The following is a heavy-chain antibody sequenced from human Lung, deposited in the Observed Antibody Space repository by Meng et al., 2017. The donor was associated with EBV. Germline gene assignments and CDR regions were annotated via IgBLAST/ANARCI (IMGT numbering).Heavy chain of an antibody. V-gene: IGHV7-4-1*02. Sequence: QVQLVQSGSELKKPGASVRISCKASGYTFTTYGMNWVRQAPGQGLEWMGWINTNTGKPTYAQGLTGRFVFSSDTSVSTAYLQISSLKAEDTAVYYCARDSEAADYWGQGTLVTVSS. CDR1: GYTFTTYG. CDR2: INTNTGKP. D-gene: IGHD6-25*01. J-gene: IGHJ4*02. CDR3: ARDSEAADY.